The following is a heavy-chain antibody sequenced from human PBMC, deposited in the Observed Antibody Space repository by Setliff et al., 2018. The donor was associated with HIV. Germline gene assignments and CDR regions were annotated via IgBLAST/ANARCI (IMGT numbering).Heavy chain of an antibody. Sequence: SETLSLTCTVSGGSISSGSYYWSWIRQPPGKGLEWIGSIYHSGSTNYNPSLKSRVTISVDKSKNQFSLKLSSVTAADTAVYYCAKVKGFYCSDDCYTGHWFDSWGRGTLVTVSS. CDR2: IYHSGST. CDR1: GGSISSGSYY. D-gene: IGHD2-21*02. J-gene: IGHJ5*01. CDR3: AKVKGFYCSDDCYTGHWFDS. V-gene: IGHV4-39*07.